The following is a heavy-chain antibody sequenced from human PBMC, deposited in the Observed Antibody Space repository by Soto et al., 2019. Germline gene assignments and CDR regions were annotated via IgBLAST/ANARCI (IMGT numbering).Heavy chain of an antibody. Sequence: QVQLVESGGGVVQPGRSLRLSCAASGFTFSSYGMHWVRQAPGKGLEWVAVISYDGSSKYYADSVKGRFTISRDNSKTPMYLQMSRLTAEDTAVYYCAKGLPYVLWSGYFRYWGQGPLVTVSS. D-gene: IGHD3-3*01. CDR3: AKGLPYVLWSGYFRY. CDR1: GFTFSSYG. CDR2: ISYDGSSK. J-gene: IGHJ4*02. V-gene: IGHV3-30*18.